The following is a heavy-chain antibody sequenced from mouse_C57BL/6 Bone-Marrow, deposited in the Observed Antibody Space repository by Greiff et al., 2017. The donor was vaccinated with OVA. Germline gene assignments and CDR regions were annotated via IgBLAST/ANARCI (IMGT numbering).Heavy chain of an antibody. Sequence: QVQLQQPGAELVMPGASVKLSCKASGYTFTSYWMHWVKQRPGQGLEWIGEIDPSDSYTNYNQKFKGKSTLTVDKSSSTAYMQLSSLTSEDSAVYYWARDYGSSYDGYYAMDYWGQGTSVTVSS. V-gene: IGHV1-69*01. D-gene: IGHD1-1*01. J-gene: IGHJ4*01. CDR2: IDPSDSYT. CDR1: GYTFTSYW. CDR3: ARDYGSSYDGYYAMDY.